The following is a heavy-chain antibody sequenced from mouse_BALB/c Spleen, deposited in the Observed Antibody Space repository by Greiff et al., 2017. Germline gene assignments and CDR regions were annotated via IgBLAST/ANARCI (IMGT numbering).Heavy chain of an antibody. CDR3: ARERSYDGYSYWYFDV. CDR2: INSNGGST. V-gene: IGHV5-6-3*01. D-gene: IGHD2-3*01. J-gene: IGHJ1*01. Sequence: EVQVVESGGGLVQPGGSLKLSCAASGFTFSSYGMSWVRQTPDKRLELVATINSNGGSTYYPDSVKGRFTISRDNAKNTLYLQMSSLKSEDTAMYYCARERSYDGYSYWYFDVWGAGTTVTVSS. CDR1: GFTFSSYG.